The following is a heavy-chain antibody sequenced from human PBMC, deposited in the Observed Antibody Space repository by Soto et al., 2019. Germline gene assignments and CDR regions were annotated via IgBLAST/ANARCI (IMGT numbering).Heavy chain of an antibody. Sequence: TLSLTCTVSGGSISSGGYYWSWIRQHPGKGLEWIGYIYYSGSTYYNPSLKSRVTISVDTSKNQFSLKLSSVTAADTAVYYCARSYGSGSYYRYYYGMDVWGQGTTVTVPS. V-gene: IGHV4-31*03. CDR2: IYYSGST. D-gene: IGHD3-10*01. CDR3: ARSYGSGSYYRYYYGMDV. J-gene: IGHJ6*02. CDR1: GGSISSGGYY.